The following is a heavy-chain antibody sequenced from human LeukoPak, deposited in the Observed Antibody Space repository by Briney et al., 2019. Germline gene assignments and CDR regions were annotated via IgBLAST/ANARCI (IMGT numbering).Heavy chain of an antibody. CDR1: GFTFSSYT. Sequence: GGSLRLSRAPSGFTFSSYTMNWVRLAPGRGLEWVSSISSGSSYKYYADSVKGRFTISRDNAKNSLYLQMNSLRADDTAVYYCARVHELYRDYWGQGTLVTVSS. J-gene: IGHJ4*02. D-gene: IGHD2-8*01. CDR2: ISSGSSYK. V-gene: IGHV3-21*01. CDR3: ARVHELYRDY.